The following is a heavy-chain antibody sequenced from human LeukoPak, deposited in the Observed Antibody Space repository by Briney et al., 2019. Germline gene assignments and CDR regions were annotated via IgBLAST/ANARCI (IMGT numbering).Heavy chain of an antibody. J-gene: IGHJ6*02. V-gene: IGHV4-34*01. D-gene: IGHD3-9*01. CDR1: GGSFSGYY. CDR3: ARRRYFDWLSSYYYYYGMDV. Sequence: SETLSLTCAVYGGSFSGYYWSWIRQPPGKGLEWIGEINHSGSTNYNPSLKSRVTISVDTSKNQFSLKLSSVTAADTAVYYCARRRYFDWLSSYYYYYGMDVWGQGTTVTVSS. CDR2: INHSGST.